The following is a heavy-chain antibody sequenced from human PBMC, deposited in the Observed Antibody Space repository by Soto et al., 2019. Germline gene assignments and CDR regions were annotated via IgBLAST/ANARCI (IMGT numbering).Heavy chain of an antibody. D-gene: IGHD3-22*01. CDR3: ARDRLRGYDSSGFYS. J-gene: IGHJ4*02. V-gene: IGHV1-18*01. CDR2: INPSDGNR. Sequence: ASVKVSCKASGYTFTSYAISWVRQAPGQGLEWMGWINPSDGNRNFAQKFEDRVTMTTATSTNTVFLELRSLKSDDTAIYYCARDRLRGYDSSGFYSWGQGTMVTVSS. CDR1: GYTFTSYA.